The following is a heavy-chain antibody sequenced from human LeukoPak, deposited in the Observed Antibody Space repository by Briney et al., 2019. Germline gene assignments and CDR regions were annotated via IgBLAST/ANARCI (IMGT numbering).Heavy chain of an antibody. CDR2: INPAGGST. D-gene: IGHD6-13*01. J-gene: IGHJ4*02. CDR3: ARIGAGSSRDY. V-gene: IGHV1-46*01. Sequence: ASVKVSCKASGYTFTNYYIHWVRQAPGQGLEWMGIINPAGGSTGYAQKFQGRVTMTRDTSTSTVYMELSSLRSEDTAVYYCARIGAGSSRDYWGQGTLVTVSS. CDR1: GYTFTNYY.